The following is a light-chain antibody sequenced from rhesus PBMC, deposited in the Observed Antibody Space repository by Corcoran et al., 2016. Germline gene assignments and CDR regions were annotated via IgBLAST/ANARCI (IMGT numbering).Light chain of an antibody. J-gene: IGKJ4*01. Sequence: EIVLTQSPATLSLSPGERATLSCRASQSVSSSFAWYQQKPGQAPRLLSFDASSRATGIPDTFSGSAAGTDVTLTSSSLEPEDVGVYYCQQYSNWPQLTVGGGTKVELK. V-gene: IGKV3-35*01. CDR1: QSVSSS. CDR3: QQYSNWPQLT. CDR2: DAS.